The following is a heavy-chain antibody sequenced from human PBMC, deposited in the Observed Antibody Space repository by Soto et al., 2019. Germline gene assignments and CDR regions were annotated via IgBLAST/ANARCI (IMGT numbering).Heavy chain of an antibody. Sequence: EVQLVESGGGLVQPGGSLRLSCAASGLTVSSNYMSWVRQAPGKGLEWDSVIYSGGSTYYADSVKGRYTISRDNSKNTLYLQMNILRAEDAAVYYCARDRRYNYASDAFDIWGQGTIVTVSS. CDR3: ARDRRYNYASDAFDI. V-gene: IGHV3-66*01. J-gene: IGHJ3*02. D-gene: IGHD5-18*01. CDR1: GLTVSSNY. CDR2: IYSGGST.